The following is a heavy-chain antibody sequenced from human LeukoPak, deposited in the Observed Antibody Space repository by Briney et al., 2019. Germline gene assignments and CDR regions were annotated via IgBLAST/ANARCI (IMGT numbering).Heavy chain of an antibody. CDR3: ASFGSNYDILTGDY. Sequence: RPGGSLRLSCAASGFTFDDYGMSWVRQAPGKGLEWVSGINWNGGSTGYADSVKGRFTISRDNAKNSLYLQMNSLRAEDTNLYYCASFGSNYDILTGDYWGQGTLVTVSS. CDR2: INWNGGST. V-gene: IGHV3-20*04. CDR1: GFTFDDYG. J-gene: IGHJ4*02. D-gene: IGHD3-9*01.